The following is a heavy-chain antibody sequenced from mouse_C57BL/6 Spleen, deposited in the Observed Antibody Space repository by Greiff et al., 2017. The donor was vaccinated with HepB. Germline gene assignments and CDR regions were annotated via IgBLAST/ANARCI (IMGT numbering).Heavy chain of an antibody. J-gene: IGHJ3*01. CDR3: ATPDSSGYAFAY. CDR1: GYTFTSYW. CDR2: IDPSDSYT. V-gene: IGHV1-69*01. Sequence: QVQLKESGAELVMPGASVKLSCKASGYTFTSYWMHWVKQRPGQGLEWIGEIDPSDSYTNYNQKFKGKSTLTVDKSSSTAYMQLSSLTSEDSAVYYCATPDSSGYAFAYWGQGTLVTVSA. D-gene: IGHD3-2*02.